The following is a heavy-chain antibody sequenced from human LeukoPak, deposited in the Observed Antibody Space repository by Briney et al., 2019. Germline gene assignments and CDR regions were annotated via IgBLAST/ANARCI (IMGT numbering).Heavy chain of an antibody. CDR1: GGSISSYY. CDR3: ASPVFGSAASDYYYYGMDV. J-gene: IGHJ6*02. D-gene: IGHD2-2*01. V-gene: IGHV4-59*01. CDR2: IYYSGST. Sequence: SETLSLTCTVSGGSISSYYWSWIRQPPGKGLEWIGYIYYSGSTNYNPSLKSRVTISVDTSKNQFSLKLSSVTAEDTAVYYCASPVFGSAASDYYYYGMDVWGQGTTVTVSS.